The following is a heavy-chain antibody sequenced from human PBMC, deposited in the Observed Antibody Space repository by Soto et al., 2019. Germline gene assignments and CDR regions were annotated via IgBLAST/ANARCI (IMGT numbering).Heavy chain of an antibody. D-gene: IGHD2-2*01. CDR3: ARSSTSANYFDY. V-gene: IGHV4-31*02. CDR2: IYYSGST. J-gene: IGHJ4*02. Sequence: SETLSLTWTVSGGSISSGGYYWSWIRQHPGKGPEWIGYIYYSGSTYYNPSLKSRVTISVDTSKNQFSLKLSSVTAADTAVYYCARSSTSANYFDYWGQGTLVTVSS. CDR1: GGSISSGGYY.